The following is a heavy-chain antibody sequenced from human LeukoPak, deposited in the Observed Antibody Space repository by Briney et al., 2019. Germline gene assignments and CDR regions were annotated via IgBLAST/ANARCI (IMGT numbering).Heavy chain of an antibody. CDR3: ARRYYYDSSGYYYYPYFDY. D-gene: IGHD3-22*01. J-gene: IGHJ4*02. Sequence: ASVKVSCKASGYTFTSYGISWVRPAPGQGLEWMGWISAYNGSTNYAQKLQGRVTMTTDTSTSTDYMELRSLRSDDTAVYYCARRYYYDSSGYYYYPYFDYWGQGTLVTVSS. V-gene: IGHV1-18*01. CDR2: ISAYNGST. CDR1: GYTFTSYG.